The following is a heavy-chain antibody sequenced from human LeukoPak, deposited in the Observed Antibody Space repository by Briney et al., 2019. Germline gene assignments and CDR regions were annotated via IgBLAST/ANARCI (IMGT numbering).Heavy chain of an antibody. Sequence: SETLSLTCTVSGGSISSSYWSWIRQPPGKGLEWIGNIYYSGNTNYNPSLKSRVTMSIDTSKKQFSLKLSSVAAADTAVYYCARGSPFDYWGQGTLVTVSS. CDR3: ARGSPFDY. V-gene: IGHV4-59*01. CDR1: GGSISSSY. J-gene: IGHJ4*02. CDR2: IYYSGNT.